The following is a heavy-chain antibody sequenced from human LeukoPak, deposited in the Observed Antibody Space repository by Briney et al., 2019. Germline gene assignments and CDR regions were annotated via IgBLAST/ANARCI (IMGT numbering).Heavy chain of an antibody. Sequence: GGSLRLSCAASGFTFSSYGMHWVRQAPGKGLEWVALISYDGSNKYYADSVKGRFTISRDNSKNTLYLQMNSLRTEDTAVYYCAKDRDGGSFRGAFDIWGQGTMVSVSS. CDR2: ISYDGSNK. D-gene: IGHD1-26*01. V-gene: IGHV3-30*18. J-gene: IGHJ3*02. CDR1: GFTFSSYG. CDR3: AKDRDGGSFRGAFDI.